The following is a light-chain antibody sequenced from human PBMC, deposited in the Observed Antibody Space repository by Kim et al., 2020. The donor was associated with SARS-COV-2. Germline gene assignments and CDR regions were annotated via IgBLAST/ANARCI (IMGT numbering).Light chain of an antibody. CDR1: QSVSSN. V-gene: IGKV3-15*01. Sequence: VSPGESVPLSCRASQSVSSNLAWYQQKPGQAPRLLIYGASTRATAFPPRFSGSGSGTEFTLTISSLQSEDFAVYYCQQYDDWPPYTFGQGTKLEIK. J-gene: IGKJ2*01. CDR2: GAS. CDR3: QQYDDWPPYT.